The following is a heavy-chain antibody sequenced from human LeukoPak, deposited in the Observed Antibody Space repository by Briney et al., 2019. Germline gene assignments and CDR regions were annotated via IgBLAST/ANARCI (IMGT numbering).Heavy chain of an antibody. J-gene: IGHJ5*02. CDR2: IIPIFGTA. CDR3: ARGYSGSYYGFWFEP. V-gene: IGHV1-69*05. CDR1: GGTFSSYA. D-gene: IGHD1-26*01. Sequence: ASVKVSCKASGGTFSSYAISWVRQAPGQGLEWMGGIIPIFGTANYAQKFQGRVTITTDESTSTAYMELSSLRSEDTAVYYCARGYSGSYYGFWFEPWGQGTLVTVSS.